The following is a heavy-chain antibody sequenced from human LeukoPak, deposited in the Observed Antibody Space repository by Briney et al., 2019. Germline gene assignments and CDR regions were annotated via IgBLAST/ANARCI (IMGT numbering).Heavy chain of an antibody. CDR1: GFTFSSYS. CDR3: ARDSFSGSYSPFDY. Sequence: GGSLRLSCAASGFTFSSYSMNWVRQAPGEGLEWVSSISSSSSYIYYADSVKGRFTFSRDNAKNSLYLQMNSLRAEDTAVYYCARDSFSGSYSPFDYWGQGTLVTVSS. V-gene: IGHV3-21*01. CDR2: ISSSSSYI. J-gene: IGHJ4*02. D-gene: IGHD1-26*01.